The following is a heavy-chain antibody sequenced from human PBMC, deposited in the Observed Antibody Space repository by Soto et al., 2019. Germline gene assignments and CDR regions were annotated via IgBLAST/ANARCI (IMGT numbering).Heavy chain of an antibody. CDR3: TRGSVGGYNWNDGYYFDY. CDR2: ISSSGSTI. Sequence: PGGSLRLSCAASGFTFSDYYMSWIRQAPGKGLGWVSYISSSGSTIYYADSVKGRFTISRDNAKNSLYLQMNSLRAEDTAVYYCTRGSVGGYNWNDGYYFDYWGQGTLVTVSS. J-gene: IGHJ4*02. CDR1: GFTFSDYY. V-gene: IGHV3-11*01. D-gene: IGHD1-20*01.